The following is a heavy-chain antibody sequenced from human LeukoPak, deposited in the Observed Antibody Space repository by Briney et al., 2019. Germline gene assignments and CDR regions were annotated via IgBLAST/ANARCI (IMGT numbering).Heavy chain of an antibody. CDR2: IYYSGST. D-gene: IGHD6-19*01. CDR3: ARVVAVAGNRFFAL. CDR1: GGSISSFY. V-gene: IGHV4-59*01. Sequence: SETLSLTCTVSGGSISSFYWSWIRQPPGKGLEWIGYIYYSGSTNYNPSLKSRVTISVDTSKNQFSLKLNSVTAADTAVYYCARVVAVAGNRFFALWGRGTLVTVSS. J-gene: IGHJ2*01.